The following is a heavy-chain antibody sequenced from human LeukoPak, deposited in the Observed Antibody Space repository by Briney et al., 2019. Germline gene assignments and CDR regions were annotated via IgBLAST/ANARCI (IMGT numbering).Heavy chain of an antibody. Sequence: SETLSLTCAVYGGSFSGYYWSWIRQPPGKGLEWIREINHSGSTNYNPSLKSRVTISVDTSKNQFSLKLSSVTATDTAVYYCARGPSGPGYYGMDVWGQGTTVTVSS. J-gene: IGHJ6*02. CDR3: ARGPSGPGYYGMDV. D-gene: IGHD3-10*01. CDR2: INHSGST. V-gene: IGHV4-34*01. CDR1: GGSFSGYY.